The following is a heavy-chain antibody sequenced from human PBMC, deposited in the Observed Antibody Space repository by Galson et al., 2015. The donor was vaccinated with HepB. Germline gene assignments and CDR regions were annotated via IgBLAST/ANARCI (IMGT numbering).Heavy chain of an antibody. J-gene: IGHJ3*02. D-gene: IGHD3-22*01. CDR1: GYTLAELS. V-gene: IGHV1-24*01. CDR3: ATVENVVVIGRETAFDI. CDR2: FDPEDGET. Sequence: SVKVSCKVSGYTLAELSMHWVRQAPGKGLEWMGGFDPEDGETIYAQKFQGRVTMTEDTSTDTAYMELSSLRSEDTAVYYCATVENVVVIGRETAFDIWGQGTMVTVSS.